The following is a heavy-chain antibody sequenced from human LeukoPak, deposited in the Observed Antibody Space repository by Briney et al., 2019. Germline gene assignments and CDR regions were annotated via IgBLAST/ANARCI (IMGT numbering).Heavy chain of an antibody. CDR3: AREGMALVNFDY. D-gene: IGHD4-23*01. CDR2: INSDGSNT. Sequence: RGSLRLSCAPSAFTFSTYWTNWVRQAPGKGLGWVSRINSDGSNTKYADSVKGRFTVSRDNAKNTLYLQMNGLRGEDTAVYYCAREGMALVNFDYWGQGTLVTVSS. CDR1: AFTFSTYW. J-gene: IGHJ4*02. V-gene: IGHV3-74*01.